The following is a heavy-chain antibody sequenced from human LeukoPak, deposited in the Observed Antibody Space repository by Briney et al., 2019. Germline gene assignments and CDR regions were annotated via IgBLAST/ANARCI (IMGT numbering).Heavy chain of an antibody. Sequence: GGSLRLSCAASGIIVSNNYMSWVRQAPGKGLEWVSVIYGGGSTYYAGSVKGRFTIPRDKSKNTVFLQMNSLRAEDTAVYYCARGDSSGYDYWGQGTLVTVSS. CDR1: GIIVSNNY. J-gene: IGHJ4*02. V-gene: IGHV3-53*01. CDR2: IYGGGST. CDR3: ARGDSSGYDY. D-gene: IGHD6-19*01.